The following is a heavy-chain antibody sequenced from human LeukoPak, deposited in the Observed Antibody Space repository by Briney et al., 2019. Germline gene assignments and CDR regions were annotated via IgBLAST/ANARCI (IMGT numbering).Heavy chain of an antibody. V-gene: IGHV3-48*03. D-gene: IGHD3-10*01. Sequence: PGGSLRLSCAASGFNFSSYEMNWVRQAPGKGLEWVSYISSGGSTKYYADSVKGRFTFSRDNAKNSLYLQMNSLRAGDTAVYYCARQRGSGSPNYYYYGMDVWGQGTTVTVSS. J-gene: IGHJ6*02. CDR2: ISSGGSTK. CDR3: ARQRGSGSPNYYYYGMDV. CDR1: GFNFSSYE.